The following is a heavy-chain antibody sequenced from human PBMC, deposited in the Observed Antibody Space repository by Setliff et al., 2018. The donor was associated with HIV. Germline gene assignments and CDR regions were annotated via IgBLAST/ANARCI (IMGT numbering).Heavy chain of an antibody. J-gene: IGHJ3*01. V-gene: IGHV1-69*13. CDR2: LISMFKIP. Sequence: SVKVSCKTSGGTFRSQAISWVRQAPGQGLEWMGGLISMFKIPQIAQKFQGRVTIIADESTSTAYMELTSLRSEDTAVYYCAREEYDRDFWGQGTKVTVSS. CDR1: GGTFRSQA. CDR3: AREEYDRDF. D-gene: IGHD3-22*01.